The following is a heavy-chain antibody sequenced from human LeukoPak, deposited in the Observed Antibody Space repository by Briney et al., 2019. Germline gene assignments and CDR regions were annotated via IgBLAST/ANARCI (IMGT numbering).Heavy chain of an antibody. CDR3: ARDRIVGATSRFDY. J-gene: IGHJ4*02. V-gene: IGHV1-18*01. D-gene: IGHD1-26*01. CDR1: GYTFTSYG. Sequence: ASVKVSCKASGYTFTSYGISWVRQAPGQGLEWMGWISAYNGNTDYAQKLQGRVTMTTDTSTSTAYMELRSLRSDDTAVYYCARDRIVGATSRFDYWGQGTLVTVSS. CDR2: ISAYNGNT.